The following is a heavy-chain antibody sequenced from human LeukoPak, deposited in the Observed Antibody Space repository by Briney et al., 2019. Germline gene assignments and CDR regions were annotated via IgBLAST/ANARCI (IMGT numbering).Heavy chain of an antibody. CDR2: ISWNSGSI. Sequence: RSLRLSCAVSGVTFYDDAMHWVRQAPGERRGWGSGISWNSGSIGYADSVKGRFTISRDNAKTSLYLQMNSLRAEDTALYSCAKGERITMSRGYMDVWGKGTTVTISS. V-gene: IGHV3-9*01. CDR1: GVTFYDDA. CDR3: AKGERITMSRGYMDV. D-gene: IGHD3-22*01. J-gene: IGHJ6*03.